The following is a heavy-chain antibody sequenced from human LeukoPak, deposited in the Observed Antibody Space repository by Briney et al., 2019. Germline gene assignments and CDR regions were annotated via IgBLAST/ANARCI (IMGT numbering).Heavy chain of an antibody. J-gene: IGHJ2*01. D-gene: IGHD3-16*01. V-gene: IGHV4-61*02. Sequence: PSETLSLTCTVSGGSISSGSYYWSWIRQPAGKGLEWIGRIYTSGSTNYNPSLKSRVTISVDTSKNQFSLKLSSVTAADTAVYYCARGGLYNLNWYFDLWGRGTLVTVSS. CDR2: IYTSGST. CDR1: GGSISSGSYY. CDR3: ARGGLYNLNWYFDL.